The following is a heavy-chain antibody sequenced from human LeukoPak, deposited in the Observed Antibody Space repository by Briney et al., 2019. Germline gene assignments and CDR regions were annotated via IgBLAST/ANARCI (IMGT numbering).Heavy chain of an antibody. D-gene: IGHD1-26*01. Sequence: SETLSLTCTVSGGSISSYYWSWIRQPAGKGLEWIGRIYTSGSTNYNPSLKSRVTISVDKSKNQFSLKLSSVTAADTAVYCCATQPRGGSYEYFQHWGQGTLVTVSS. CDR2: IYTSGST. V-gene: IGHV4-4*07. CDR3: ATQPRGGSYEYFQH. CDR1: GGSISSYY. J-gene: IGHJ1*01.